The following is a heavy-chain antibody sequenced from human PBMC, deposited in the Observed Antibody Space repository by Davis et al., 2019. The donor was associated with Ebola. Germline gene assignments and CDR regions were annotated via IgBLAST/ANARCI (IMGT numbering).Heavy chain of an antibody. CDR3: ARDYEVAAAGTYYYGMDV. Sequence: PGGSLRLSCAASGFTFSSYGMHWVRQAPGKGLEWVAVIWYDGSNKYYADSVKGRFTISRDNSKNTLYLQMNSLRAEDTAVYYCARDYEVAAAGTYYYGMDVWGQGTTVTVSS. V-gene: IGHV3-33*01. CDR1: GFTFSSYG. D-gene: IGHD6-13*01. CDR2: IWYDGSNK. J-gene: IGHJ6*02.